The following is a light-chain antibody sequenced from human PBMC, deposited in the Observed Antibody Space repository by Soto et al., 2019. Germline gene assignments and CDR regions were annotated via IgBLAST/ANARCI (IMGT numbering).Light chain of an antibody. CDR1: NSDVGAYNY. V-gene: IGLV2-14*01. CDR2: EVF. CDR3: SSYTTTNTLYV. J-gene: IGLJ1*01. Sequence: QSALTQPASVSGSPGQSSTIAFTGTNSDVGAYNYVSWYQHHPGKAPKLMIYEVFIRPSGVSSRFSGSKSGSTASLTISGLQAEDEADYYCSSYTTTNTLYVFGTGTKVTVL.